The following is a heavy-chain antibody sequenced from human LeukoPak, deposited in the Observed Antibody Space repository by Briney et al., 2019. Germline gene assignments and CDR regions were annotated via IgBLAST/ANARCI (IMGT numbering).Heavy chain of an antibody. V-gene: IGHV3-9*01. D-gene: IGHD6-19*01. CDR3: ATGYSSVPSRGIDS. J-gene: IGHJ4*02. CDR1: GFTFDDYA. CDR2: ISWNSGSI. Sequence: PGRSLRLSCAASGFTFDDYAMHWVRQAPGKGLEWVSGISWNSGSIGYADSVKGRFTISRDNAKNSLYLQMNSLRAEDTALYYCATGYSSVPSRGIDSGGQGPLSPVSP.